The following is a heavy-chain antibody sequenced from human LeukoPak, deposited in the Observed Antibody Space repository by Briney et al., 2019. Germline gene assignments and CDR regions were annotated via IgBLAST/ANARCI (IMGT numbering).Heavy chain of an antibody. CDR3: ARVGMIRSLDY. J-gene: IGHJ4*02. D-gene: IGHD3-10*01. CDR2: ISYDGSNK. V-gene: IGHV3-30*03. CDR1: GFTFSSYA. Sequence: GGSLRLSCAASGFTFSSYAMHWVRQAPGKGLEWVAVISYDGSNKYYADSVKGRFTISRDNSKNTLYLQMNSLRAEDTAVYYCARVGMIRSLDYWGQGTLVTVSS.